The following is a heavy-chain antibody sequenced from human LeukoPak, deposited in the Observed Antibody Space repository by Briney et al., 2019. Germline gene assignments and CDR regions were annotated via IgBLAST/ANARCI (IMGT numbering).Heavy chain of an antibody. Sequence: SETLSLTCTVSGGPISSYYWSWIRQPPGKGLEWIAYISDIGSINYNPSLKSRVTISLETSKNQFSLKLSSVTAADTAVYYCAGHHPRNTVDFWGQGTLVTVSS. D-gene: IGHD2-8*02. V-gene: IGHV4-59*08. CDR2: ISDIGSI. CDR1: GGPISSYY. J-gene: IGHJ4*02. CDR3: AGHHPRNTVDF.